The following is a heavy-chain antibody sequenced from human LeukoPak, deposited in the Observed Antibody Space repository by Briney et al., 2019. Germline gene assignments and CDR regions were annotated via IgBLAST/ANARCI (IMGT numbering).Heavy chain of an antibody. D-gene: IGHD5-18*01. J-gene: IGHJ4*02. CDR1: GGSISSSSYY. CDR3: ARPVDSYGFNYFDY. V-gene: IGHV4-39*01. Sequence: SETLSLTCTVSGGSISSSSYYWGWIRQPPGKGLEWIGSIYYSGSTYYNPSLKSRVTISVDTSKNQFSLKLSSVTAADTAVYYCARPVDSYGFNYFDYWGQGTLVTVSS. CDR2: IYYSGST.